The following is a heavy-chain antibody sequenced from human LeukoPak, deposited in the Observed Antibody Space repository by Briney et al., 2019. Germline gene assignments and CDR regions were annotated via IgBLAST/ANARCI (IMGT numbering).Heavy chain of an antibody. V-gene: IGHV3-23*01. Sequence: PGGSLRLSCAASGFSFSSSEMNWVRQAPGKGLEWVSAISDSGGSTYYADSVKGRFTISRDNSKNTLYLQMNSLRAEDTAVYYCARVYCSSTSCHFDYWGQGTLVTVSS. D-gene: IGHD2-2*01. CDR1: GFSFSSSE. J-gene: IGHJ4*02. CDR2: ISDSGGST. CDR3: ARVYCSSTSCHFDY.